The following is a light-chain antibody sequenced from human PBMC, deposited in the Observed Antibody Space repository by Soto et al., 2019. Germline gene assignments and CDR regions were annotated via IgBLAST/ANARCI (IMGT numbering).Light chain of an antibody. CDR2: EVS. J-gene: IGLJ3*02. Sequence: QSALTQPPSVSGSPGQSVTISCTGTSSDVGSYNRVSWYQQSPGTAPKLMIYEVSNRPSGVSDRFSGSKSGNTASLTISGLQAEDEADYYCSLYTTSSTLVFGGGTKLTVL. CDR3: SLYTTSSTLV. CDR1: SSDVGSYNR. V-gene: IGLV2-18*01.